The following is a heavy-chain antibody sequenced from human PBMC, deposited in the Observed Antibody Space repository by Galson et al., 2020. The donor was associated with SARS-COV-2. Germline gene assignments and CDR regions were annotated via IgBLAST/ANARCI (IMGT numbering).Heavy chain of an antibody. CDR3: SRGVYEDSGGSDELDE. J-gene: IGHJ4*02. V-gene: IGHV5-51*01. Sequence: GESLKISCKGSGYSFTSYWIGWVRQTPGKGMEWIGIIYPGDSDTRYSPYFQDQVTISADKSTSTAYLQWSSLKASDTAMYYCSRGVYEDSGGSDELDEWGQGSLVT. D-gene: IGHD1-26*01. CDR2: IYPGDSDT. CDR1: GYSFTSYW.